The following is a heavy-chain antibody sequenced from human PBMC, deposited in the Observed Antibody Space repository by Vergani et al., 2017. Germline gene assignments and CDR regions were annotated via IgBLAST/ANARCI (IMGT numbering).Heavy chain of an antibody. CDR1: GFTFSSYG. V-gene: IGHV3-30*18. D-gene: IGHD2-2*01. Sequence: QVQLVESGGGVVQPGRSLRLSCAASGFTFSSYGMHWVRQAPGKGLEWVAVISYDGSNKYYADSVKGRFTISRDNSKNTLYLQMNSLRAEDTAVYYCAKXPYQLLLYRNWFDPWGQGTLVTVSS. CDR2: ISYDGSNK. CDR3: AKXPYQLLLYRNWFDP. J-gene: IGHJ5*02.